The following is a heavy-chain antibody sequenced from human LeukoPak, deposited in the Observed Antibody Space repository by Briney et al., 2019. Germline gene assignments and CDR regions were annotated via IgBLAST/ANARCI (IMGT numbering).Heavy chain of an antibody. V-gene: IGHV3-21*01. CDR2: ISSSSSYI. CDR3: ARVNWDRGYFFDD. Sequence: GGSLRLSCAASGFTFSSYSMNWVRQAPGKGLEWVSSISSSSSYIYYADSVKGRFTISRDNAKNSLYLQMNSLRAEDTAVYYCARVNWDRGYFFDDWGQGTTVTVSS. J-gene: IGHJ4*02. CDR1: GFTFSSYS. D-gene: IGHD7-27*01.